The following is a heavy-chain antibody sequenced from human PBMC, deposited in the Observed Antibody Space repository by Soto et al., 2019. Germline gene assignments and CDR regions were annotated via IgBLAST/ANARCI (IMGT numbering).Heavy chain of an antibody. CDR1: GYTFTSYG. V-gene: IGHV1-18*01. CDR2: ISAYNGNT. Sequence: QVQLVQSGAEVKKPGASVKVSCKASGYTFTSYGISWVRQAPGKGIEWMGWISAYNGNTKYAQKLQGRVTMTTDTSTSTTYMELRSLRSDDTAVYYCAIDLAVGLVDYWGQGTLVTVSS. D-gene: IGHD6-19*01. CDR3: AIDLAVGLVDY. J-gene: IGHJ4*02.